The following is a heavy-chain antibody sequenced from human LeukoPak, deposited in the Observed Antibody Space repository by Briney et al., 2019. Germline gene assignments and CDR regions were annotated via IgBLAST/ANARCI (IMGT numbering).Heavy chain of an antibody. D-gene: IGHD3-22*01. Sequence: GASVKVSCKVSGYTLTELSMHWVRQAPGKGLEWMGGFDPEDGETIYAQKFQGRVTMTEDTSTDTAYMELSSLGSEDTAVYYCATVYYDSSGRDYWGQGTLVTVSS. CDR1: GYTLTELS. V-gene: IGHV1-24*01. J-gene: IGHJ4*02. CDR2: FDPEDGET. CDR3: ATVYYDSSGRDY.